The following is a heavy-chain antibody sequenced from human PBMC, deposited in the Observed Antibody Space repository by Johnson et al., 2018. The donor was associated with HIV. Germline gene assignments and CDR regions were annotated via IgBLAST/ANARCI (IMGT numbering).Heavy chain of an antibody. D-gene: IGHD6-25*01. CDR3: AKGGIDAFDI. V-gene: IGHV3-30*18. J-gene: IGHJ3*02. CDR1: GFSFIDYA. CDR2: ISYDGSNE. Sequence: VQLVESGGGLVRPGGSLRLSCVASGFSFIDYAMIWVRQAPGKGLEWVAVISYDGSNEYYADSVKGRFTISRDNSKNTVYLEMNSLRAEDTAVYYCAKGGIDAFDIWGQGTMVTVSS.